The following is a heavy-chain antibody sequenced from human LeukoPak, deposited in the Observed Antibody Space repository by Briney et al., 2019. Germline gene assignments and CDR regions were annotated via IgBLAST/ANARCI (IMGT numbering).Heavy chain of an antibody. CDR3: ARVRLVPAAMSFDY. V-gene: IGHV4-34*01. CDR2: INHSGST. J-gene: IGHJ4*02. CDR1: GGSFSGYY. Sequence: SETLSLTCAVYGGSFSGYYWSWIRQPPGKGLEWIGEINHSGSTNYNPSLKSRVTISIDTSKNQFSLKLSSVTAADTAVYYCARVRLVPAAMSFDYWGQGTLVTVSS. D-gene: IGHD2-2*01.